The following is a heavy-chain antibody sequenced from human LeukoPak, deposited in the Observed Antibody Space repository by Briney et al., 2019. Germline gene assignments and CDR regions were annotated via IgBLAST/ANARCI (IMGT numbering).Heavy chain of an antibody. D-gene: IGHD6-19*01. V-gene: IGHV3-23*01. CDR2: ISSSGGNT. J-gene: IGHJ4*02. CDR1: GFTFSSYA. CDR3: EKLPVAATIRQIDY. Sequence: GGSLRLSCAASGFTFSSYAMSWVRQAPGKGLEWVSAISSSGGNTYYADSVKGRFTISRDKFKKTLYLQMNSLRAEDTAVYYCEKLPVAATIRQIDYWGQGTLVTVSS.